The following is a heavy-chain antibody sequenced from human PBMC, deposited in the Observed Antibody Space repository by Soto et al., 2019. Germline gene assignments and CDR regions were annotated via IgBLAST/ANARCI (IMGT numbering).Heavy chain of an antibody. CDR3: ATPQKGHCSGGSCYSGPRGYYYYYGMDV. Sequence: SVKVSCKASGGTFSSYAISWVRQAPGQGLEWLGGIIPIFGTANYAQKFQGRVTITADKSTSTAYMELSSLRSEDTAVYYCATPQKGHCSGGSCYSGPRGYYYYYGMDVWGQGTTVTVSS. V-gene: IGHV1-69*06. D-gene: IGHD2-15*01. CDR2: IIPIFGTA. J-gene: IGHJ6*02. CDR1: GGTFSSYA.